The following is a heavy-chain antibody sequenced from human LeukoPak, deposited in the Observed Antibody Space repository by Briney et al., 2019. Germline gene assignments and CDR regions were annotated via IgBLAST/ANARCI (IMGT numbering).Heavy chain of an antibody. Sequence: SETLSLTCTVSGRSISSYCWSWIRQPPGKGLEWIGYIYYSGSTNYNPSLKSRVTISVDTSKNQFSLKLSSVTAADAAVYYCARRSGYSSPFDYWGQGTLVTVSS. CDR3: ARRSGYSSPFDY. J-gene: IGHJ4*02. CDR2: IYYSGST. CDR1: GRSISSYC. D-gene: IGHD5-18*01. V-gene: IGHV4-59*01.